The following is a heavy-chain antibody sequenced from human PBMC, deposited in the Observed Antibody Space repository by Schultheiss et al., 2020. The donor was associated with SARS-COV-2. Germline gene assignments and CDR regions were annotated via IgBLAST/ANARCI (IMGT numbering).Heavy chain of an antibody. CDR2: ISSSGGSI. CDR3: AREKIGFDY. V-gene: IGHV3-48*03. CDR1: GFSFRSYE. Sequence: GSLRLSCAASGFSFRSYEMNWVRQAPGKGLEWVSFISSSGGSIYYADSVKGRFTISRDTAKNSLYLQMNSLRAEDTAVYFCAREKIGFDYWGQGTLVTVSS. J-gene: IGHJ4*02.